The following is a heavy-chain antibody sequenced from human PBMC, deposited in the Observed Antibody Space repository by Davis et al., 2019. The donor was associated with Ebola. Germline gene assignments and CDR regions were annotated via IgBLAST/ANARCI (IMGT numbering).Heavy chain of an antibody. CDR3: ARDSGVICGYCSSSSCYRSCYSYYMDV. CDR1: GGSFSGYY. V-gene: IGHV4-34*01. CDR2: ISHSGST. D-gene: IGHD2-2*02. Sequence: PSETLSLTCAVYGGSFSGYYWSWIRQPPGKGLEWIGEISHSGSTNYNPSLKSRVTISLDTSKNQFSLKLRSVTAADTAVYYCARDSGVICGYCSSSSCYRSCYSYYMDVWGKGTTVTVSS. J-gene: IGHJ6*03.